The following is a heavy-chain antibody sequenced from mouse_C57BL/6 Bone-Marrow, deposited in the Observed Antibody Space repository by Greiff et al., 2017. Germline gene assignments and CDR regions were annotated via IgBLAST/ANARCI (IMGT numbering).Heavy chain of an antibody. D-gene: IGHD2-4*01. J-gene: IGHJ3*01. CDR3: ARRIYYDFWFAC. CDR2: IYPGSGST. Sequence: QVQLKQPGAELVKPGASVKMSCKASGYTFTSYWITWVKQRPGQGLEWIGDIYPGSGSTNYNEKFKSKATLTVDTSSSTAYMQLSSLTSEDSAVYYCARRIYYDFWFACWGQGTLVTVSA. V-gene: IGHV1-55*01. CDR1: GYTFTSYW.